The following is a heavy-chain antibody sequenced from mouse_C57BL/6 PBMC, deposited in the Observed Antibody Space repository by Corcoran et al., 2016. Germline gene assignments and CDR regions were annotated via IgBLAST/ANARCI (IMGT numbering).Heavy chain of an antibody. CDR1: GYTFTTYG. Sequence: QIQLVQSGPELKKPGETVKISCKASGYTFTTYGMSWVKQAPGKGLKWMGWINTYSGVPTYADDFKGRFAFSLETSASTAYLQINNLKNEDTATYFCAREDYSDYWCQGTTLTVSS. CDR2: INTYSGVP. V-gene: IGHV9-3*01. CDR3: AREDYSDY. J-gene: IGHJ2*01.